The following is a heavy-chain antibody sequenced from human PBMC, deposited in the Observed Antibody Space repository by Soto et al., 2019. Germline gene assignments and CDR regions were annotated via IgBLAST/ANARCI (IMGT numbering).Heavy chain of an antibody. CDR1: GGSFSGYY. D-gene: IGHD1-1*01. CDR3: ARAHLGSDRYVLEPFDP. Sequence: SETLSLTCAVYGGSFSGYYWSWIRQPPGKGLEWIGEINHSGSTNYNPSLKSRVTISVDTSKNQFSLQLNSVIPEDTAVYYCARAHLGSDRYVLEPFDPWGQGTLVTVSS. CDR2: INHSGST. J-gene: IGHJ5*02. V-gene: IGHV4-34*01.